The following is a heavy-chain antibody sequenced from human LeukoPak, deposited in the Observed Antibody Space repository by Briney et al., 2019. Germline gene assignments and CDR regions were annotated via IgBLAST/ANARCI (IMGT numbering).Heavy chain of an antibody. D-gene: IGHD5-12*01. V-gene: IGHV3-30*03. Sequence: GGSLRLSCAASGFTFTNYAMHWVRQAPGKGLEWVANILYDGSRKNYADSVKGRFSVYRDNSNYSLYLQMNSLRIEDTAVYYCARDSTISGYYYMDVWGKGTTVTVSS. CDR3: ARDSTISGYYYMDV. CDR2: ILYDGSRK. CDR1: GFTFTNYA. J-gene: IGHJ6*03.